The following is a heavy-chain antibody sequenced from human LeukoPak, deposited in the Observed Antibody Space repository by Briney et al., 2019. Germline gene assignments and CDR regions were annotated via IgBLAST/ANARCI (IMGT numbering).Heavy chain of an antibody. CDR1: GYTFTGYY. D-gene: IGHD4-17*01. CDR3: ATAHYGDYGYDAFDI. J-gene: IGHJ3*02. CDR2: INPNSGGT. V-gene: IGHV1-2*02. Sequence: GASVKVSCKASGYTFTGYYMHWVRQAPGQGLEWMGWINPNSGGTNYAQKFQGRVTMTRDTSISAAYMELSRLRSDDTAVYYCATAHYGDYGYDAFDIWGQGTMVTVSS.